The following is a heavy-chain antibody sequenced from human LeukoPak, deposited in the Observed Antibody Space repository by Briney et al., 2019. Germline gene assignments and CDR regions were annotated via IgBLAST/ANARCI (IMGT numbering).Heavy chain of an antibody. V-gene: IGHV3-23*01. CDR2: ISGSGGST. J-gene: IGHJ5*02. CDR3: AKDLPSSYDFWSGLYNWFDP. CDR1: GFTFSSYA. Sequence: GGSLRLSCAASGFTFSSYAVSWVRQAPGKGLEWVSAISGSGGSTYYADSVKGRFTISRDNSKNTLYLQMNSLRAEDTAVYYCAKDLPSSYDFWSGLYNWFDPWGQGTLVTVSS. D-gene: IGHD3-3*01.